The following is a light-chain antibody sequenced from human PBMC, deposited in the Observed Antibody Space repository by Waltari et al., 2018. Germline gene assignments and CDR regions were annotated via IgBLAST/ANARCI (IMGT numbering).Light chain of an antibody. J-gene: IGLJ3*02. CDR2: GSS. V-gene: IGLV1-44*01. Sequence: QSALTQEVSVSGTVGQKVTLSCVGDKTNVGSYALGWYQQTSHGFKTVMFGSSLPSGIPDRFSGSKSGTTASLTISGLQPEDEGDYYCSTRDYLLKAQVFGGGTKLTVL. CDR1: KTNVGSYA. CDR3: STRDYLLKAQV.